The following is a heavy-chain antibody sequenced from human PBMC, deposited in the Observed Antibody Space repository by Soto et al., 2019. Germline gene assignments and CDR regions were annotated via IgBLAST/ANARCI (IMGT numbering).Heavy chain of an antibody. CDR3: AKDSLYNDAFDI. J-gene: IGHJ3*02. Sequence: GGSLRLSCAASGFTFDDYAMHWVRQAPGKGLEWVSGISWNSGSIGYADSVKGRFTISRDNAKNSLYLQMNSLRAEDTALYYCAKDSLYNDAFDIWGQGTMVTVSS. CDR2: ISWNSGSI. CDR1: GFTFDDYA. D-gene: IGHD2-8*01. V-gene: IGHV3-9*01.